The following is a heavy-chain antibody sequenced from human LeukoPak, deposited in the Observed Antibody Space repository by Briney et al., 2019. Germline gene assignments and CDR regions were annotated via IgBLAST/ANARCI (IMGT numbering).Heavy chain of an antibody. V-gene: IGHV3-23*01. CDR1: EFSFSSYA. CDR3: AKCGSTRCYVVNYFDY. J-gene: IGHJ4*02. Sequence: PGGSLRLYCAASEFSFSSYAMSWVRQAPGKGLEWVSAISGSGGSTCYADSVKGRFTISRDNSKNTLYLQMNSLRAEDTAVYYCAKCGSTRCYVVNYFDYWGQGTLVTASP. D-gene: IGHD2-2*01. CDR2: ISGSGGST.